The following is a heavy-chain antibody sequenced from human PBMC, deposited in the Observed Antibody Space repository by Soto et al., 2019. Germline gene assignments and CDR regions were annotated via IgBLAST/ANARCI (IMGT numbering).Heavy chain of an antibody. V-gene: IGHV1-8*01. CDR2: MNPNSGNT. CDR1: GYTFTSYD. D-gene: IGHD7-27*01. CDR3: ARGPLLGWGFGWYFDL. J-gene: IGHJ2*01. Sequence: QVQLVQSGAEVKKPGASVKVSCKASGYTFTSYDINWVRQATGQGLEWMGWMNPNSGNTGDAQQFQGRVTMTRNTSISTADIELSSLRSEDTAVYDGARGPLLGWGFGWYFDLWGRGTLVTVSS.